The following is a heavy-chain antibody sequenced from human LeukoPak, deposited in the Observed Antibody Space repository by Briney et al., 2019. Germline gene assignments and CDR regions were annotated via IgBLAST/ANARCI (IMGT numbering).Heavy chain of an antibody. D-gene: IGHD6-19*01. Sequence: SQTLSLTCAISGDSFSSNSAAWNWIRQSPSRGLEWLGRTYYRSKWYTDYAVSVKSRITISPDTSKNQFSLQLNSVTPEDTAVYYCARDSVAGTRDWFDPWGQGTLVTVSS. J-gene: IGHJ5*02. V-gene: IGHV6-1*01. CDR2: TYYRSKWYT. CDR3: ARDSVAGTRDWFDP. CDR1: GDSFSSNSAA.